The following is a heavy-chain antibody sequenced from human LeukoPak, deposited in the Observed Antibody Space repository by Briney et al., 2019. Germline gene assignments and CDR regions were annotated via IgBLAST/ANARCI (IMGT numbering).Heavy chain of an antibody. CDR1: GGSISSYY. V-gene: IGHV4-59*01. D-gene: IGHD5/OR15-5a*01. Sequence: NPSETLSLTCTVSGGSISSYYWSWIRQPPGKGLEWIGYIYYSGSTNYNPSLKSRVTISVDTSKNQFSLKLSSVTAADTAVYYCARGLPTSDAFDIWGQGTMVTVSS. CDR2: IYYSGST. CDR3: ARGLPTSDAFDI. J-gene: IGHJ3*02.